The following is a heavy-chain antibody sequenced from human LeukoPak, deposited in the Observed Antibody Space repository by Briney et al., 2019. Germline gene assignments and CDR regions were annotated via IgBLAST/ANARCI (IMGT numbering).Heavy chain of an antibody. CDR3: ASEHEYGDYIS. J-gene: IGHJ4*02. CDR2: IYSSGST. Sequence: PSETLSLTCSVSGGSISSSYWSWIRQPAGKGLEWIGRIYSSGSTNYNPSLKSRVTMSVDTSKNQFSLKLSSVTAADTAVYYCASEHEYGDYISWGQGTLVTVSS. V-gene: IGHV4-4*07. CDR1: GGSISSSY. D-gene: IGHD4-17*01.